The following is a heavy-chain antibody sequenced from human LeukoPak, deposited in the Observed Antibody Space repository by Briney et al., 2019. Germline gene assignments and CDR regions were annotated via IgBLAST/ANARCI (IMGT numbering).Heavy chain of an antibody. CDR2: ISGSGGST. V-gene: IGHV3-23*01. CDR1: GFTFSSYA. J-gene: IGHJ4*02. D-gene: IGHD6-19*01. CDR3: AKVGGSSAWYELDY. Sequence: GGYLRLSCAASGFTFSSYAMSWVRQAPGKGLEWVSAISGSGGSTYYADSVKGRFTISRDNFKNTLYLQMNSLRAEDTAIYYCAKVGGSSAWYELDYWGQGTLVTVSS.